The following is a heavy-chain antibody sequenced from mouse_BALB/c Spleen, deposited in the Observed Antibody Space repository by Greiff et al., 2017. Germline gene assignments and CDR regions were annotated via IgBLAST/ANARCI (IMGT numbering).Heavy chain of an antibody. Sequence: DVQLVESGGGLVKPGGSLKLSCAASGFTFSSYTMSWVRQTPEKRLEWVATISSGGSYTYYPDSVKGRFTISRDNAKNTLYLQMSSLKSEDTAMYYCTRDRGADYWGQGTTLTVSS. CDR1: GFTFSSYT. V-gene: IGHV5-6-4*01. J-gene: IGHJ2*01. CDR2: ISSGGSYT. CDR3: TRDRGADY. D-gene: IGHD3-1*01.